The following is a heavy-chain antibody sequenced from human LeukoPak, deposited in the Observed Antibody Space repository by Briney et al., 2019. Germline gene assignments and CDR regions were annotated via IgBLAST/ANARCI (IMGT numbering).Heavy chain of an antibody. CDR3: ATDRIGYQLSDY. CDR1: GFTFSSYA. J-gene: IGHJ4*02. CDR2: ISYDGSNK. Sequence: GGSLRLSCAASGFTFSSYAMHWVRQAPGKGLEWVAVISYDGSNKYYADSVKGRFTISRDNSKNTLYLQMNSLRAEDTAVYYCATDRIGYQLSDYWGQGTLVTVSS. V-gene: IGHV3-30-3*01. D-gene: IGHD2-2*01.